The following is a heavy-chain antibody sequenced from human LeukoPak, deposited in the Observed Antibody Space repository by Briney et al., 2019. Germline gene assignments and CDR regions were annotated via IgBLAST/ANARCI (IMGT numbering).Heavy chain of an antibody. CDR2: IYTNGRDT. V-gene: IGHV3-23*05. CDR3: AHLVWEYVGGLDV. CDR1: GFIFKSYG. J-gene: IGHJ6*02. D-gene: IGHD3/OR15-3a*01. Sequence: PGGSLRLSCAASGFIFKSYGMNWVRQAPGKGLEWVSGIYTNGRDTRYAESVKGRFTISRDNSKNTLYLQVHSLRVEDTAVYYCAHLVWEYVGGLDVWGQGTTVTVSS.